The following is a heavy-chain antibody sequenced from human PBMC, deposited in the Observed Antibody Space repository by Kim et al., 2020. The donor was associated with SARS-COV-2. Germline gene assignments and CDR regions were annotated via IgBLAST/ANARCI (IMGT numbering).Heavy chain of an antibody. Sequence: KYYADSVKCRFTISRDNSKNTLYLQMNSLRAEDTAVYYCARDKGGNGFDYWGQGTLVTVSS. CDR2: K. D-gene: IGHD2-15*01. CDR3: ARDKGGNGFDY. V-gene: IGHV3-30*01. J-gene: IGHJ4*02.